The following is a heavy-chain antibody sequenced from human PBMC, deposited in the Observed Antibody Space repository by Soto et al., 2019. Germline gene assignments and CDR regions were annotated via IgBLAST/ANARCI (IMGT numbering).Heavy chain of an antibody. Sequence: EVNLLESGGDLIQPGGSLRLSCAASGFTFRSFGMSWVRQAPGRGLEWVSSISDRGESTYYADSVKGRFTISRDNSRNPLYLQLNSLRAEDTALYSCARSLIIAAGAWDFWGQGTLVAVSS. CDR1: GFTFRSFG. CDR3: ARSLIIAAGAWDF. J-gene: IGHJ4*02. CDR2: ISDRGEST. V-gene: IGHV3-23*01. D-gene: IGHD6-19*01.